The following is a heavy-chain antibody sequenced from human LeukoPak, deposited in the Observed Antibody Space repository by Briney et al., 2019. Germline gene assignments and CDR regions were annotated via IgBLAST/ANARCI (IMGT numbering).Heavy chain of an antibody. CDR2: IYYSGST. V-gene: IGHV4-59*08. Sequence: SETLSLTCTVSGGSISSYYWSWIRQPPGKGLEWIGYIYYSGSTNYNPSLKSRVTISVDTSKNQFSLKLSSVTAADTAVYYCARQLWLRDYYYYYMDVWGKGTTVTISS. D-gene: IGHD5-18*01. CDR3: ARQLWLRDYYYYYMDV. J-gene: IGHJ6*03. CDR1: GGSISSYY.